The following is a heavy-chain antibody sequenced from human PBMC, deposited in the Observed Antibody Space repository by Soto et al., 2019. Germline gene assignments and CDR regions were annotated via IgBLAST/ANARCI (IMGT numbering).Heavy chain of an antibody. CDR2: ISGSDGST. CDR1: GFSFSSYA. V-gene: IGHV3-23*01. J-gene: IGHJ4*02. D-gene: IGHD6-13*01. CDR3: AKDRERDAWYEDY. Sequence: GVSLRLSWVASGFSFSSYAMTWVRQVPGKGLEWVSVISGSDGSTYYANSVKVRFNISRDNSKNTLYLQMNSLRVEDTAVYYCAKDRERDAWYEDYWGQGTLVTVSS.